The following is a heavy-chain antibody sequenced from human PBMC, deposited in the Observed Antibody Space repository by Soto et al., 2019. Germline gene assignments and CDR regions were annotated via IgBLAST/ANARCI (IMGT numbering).Heavy chain of an antibody. Sequence: QVQLQQWGAGLLKPSETLSLTCAVYGGSFSGYYWSWIRQPPGKGLEWIGEINHSGSTNYNPSLKSRVTIPVDTSKTQFSLKLSSVTAADTAVYYCARGRVESSSSVHWFDPWGQGTLVTVSS. D-gene: IGHD6-13*01. J-gene: IGHJ5*02. CDR2: INHSGST. CDR1: GGSFSGYY. V-gene: IGHV4-34*01. CDR3: ARGRVESSSSVHWFDP.